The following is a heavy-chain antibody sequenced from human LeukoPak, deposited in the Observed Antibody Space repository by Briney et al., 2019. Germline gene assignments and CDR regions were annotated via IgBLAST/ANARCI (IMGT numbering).Heavy chain of an antibody. Sequence: SETLSLTCTVSGVSISSYYWSWIRQPPGKGLEWIGYIYYSGSTNYNPSLKSRVTISENTPKNQFSLKLSSVTAADTAVYCCARGGITPYAFDIWGQGTMVTVSS. CDR2: IYYSGST. CDR3: ARGGITPYAFDI. J-gene: IGHJ3*02. D-gene: IGHD3-10*01. CDR1: GVSISSYY. V-gene: IGHV4-59*01.